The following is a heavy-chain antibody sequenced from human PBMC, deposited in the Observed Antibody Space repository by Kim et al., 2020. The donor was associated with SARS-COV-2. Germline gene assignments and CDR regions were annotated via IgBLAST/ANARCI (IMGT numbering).Heavy chain of an antibody. CDR3: ARTWNSGFDY. CDR2: NT. J-gene: IGHJ4*02. V-gene: IGHV3-74*01. Sequence: NTIFADSVKGRFTISRDNAKNTLYLQMNSLSAEDTAVYYCARTWNSGFDYWGQGTLVTVSS. D-gene: IGHD1-26*01.